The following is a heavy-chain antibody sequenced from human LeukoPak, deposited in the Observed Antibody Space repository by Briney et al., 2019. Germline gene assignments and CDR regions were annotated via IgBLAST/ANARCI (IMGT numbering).Heavy chain of an antibody. Sequence: EASVKVSCKASGYTFTSYGMSWVRQAPGQGLEWMGWISAYNGNTNYAQKLQGRVTMTTDTSTSTAYMELRSLRSDDTAVYYCARGATIVGASKGGDYWGQGTLVTVSS. CDR1: GYTFTSYG. D-gene: IGHD1-26*01. V-gene: IGHV1-18*01. J-gene: IGHJ4*02. CDR3: ARGATIVGASKGGDY. CDR2: ISAYNGNT.